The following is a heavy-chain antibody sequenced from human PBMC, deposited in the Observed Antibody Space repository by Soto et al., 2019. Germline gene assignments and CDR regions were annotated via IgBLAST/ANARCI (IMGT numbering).Heavy chain of an antibody. CDR1: GSTFSSSE. J-gene: IGHJ6*02. CDR2: ISKSSSVI. Sequence: EVQLVASGGGLVQPGGSLRLSCAASGSTFSSSEMHWVRQAPGKGLEWVSYISKSSSVIYYADSVKGRFTISRDNAKNLLYLQINSLRAEDTAVYFCASVNLRFSYGIDVWGQGTTVTVSS. V-gene: IGHV3-48*03. CDR3: ASVNLRFSYGIDV. D-gene: IGHD3-3*01.